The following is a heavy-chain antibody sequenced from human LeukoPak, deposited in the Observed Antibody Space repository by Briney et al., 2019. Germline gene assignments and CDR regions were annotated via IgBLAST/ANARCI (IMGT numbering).Heavy chain of an antibody. D-gene: IGHD3-3*01. CDR2: ISSSSSYI. J-gene: IGHJ4*02. CDR1: GFTFSSYS. Sequence: GSLRLSCAASGFTFSSYSMNWVRQAPGKGLEWVSSISSSSSYIYYADSVKGRFTISRDNAKNSLYLQMNSLRAEDTAVYYCARDWRGLNRNYFDYWGQGTLVTVSS. V-gene: IGHV3-21*01. CDR3: ARDWRGLNRNYFDY.